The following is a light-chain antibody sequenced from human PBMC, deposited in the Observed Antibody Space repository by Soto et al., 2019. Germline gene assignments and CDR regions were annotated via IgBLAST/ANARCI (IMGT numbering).Light chain of an antibody. Sequence: QSVLTQPPSVSGAPGQRVTISCTGSSSNIGAGYDVHWYQQLPGTAPKLLIYGNNNRPSGVPDRFSGSKSGTPASLAITGLQAEDEADYYCQSYDSSLSGYVVFGGGTKVTVL. CDR1: SSNIGAGYD. CDR2: GNN. J-gene: IGLJ2*01. V-gene: IGLV1-40*01. CDR3: QSYDSSLSGYVV.